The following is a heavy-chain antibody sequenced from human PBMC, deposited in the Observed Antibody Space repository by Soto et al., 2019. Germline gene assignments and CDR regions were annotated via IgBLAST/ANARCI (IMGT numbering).Heavy chain of an antibody. V-gene: IGHV4-59*01. Sequence: SLTCTVSGGSISSYSWSWIRQPPGKGLEWIGYIYYSGSTNYNPSLKSRVTISVDTSKNQFSLKLSSVTAADTAVYYCARVEVAVASDAFDIWGQGTMVTVSS. J-gene: IGHJ3*02. CDR1: GGSISSYS. CDR3: ARVEVAVASDAFDI. CDR2: IYYSGST. D-gene: IGHD6-19*01.